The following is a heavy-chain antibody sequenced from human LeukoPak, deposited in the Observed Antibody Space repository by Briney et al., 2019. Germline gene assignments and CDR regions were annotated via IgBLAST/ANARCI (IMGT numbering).Heavy chain of an antibody. Sequence: PSETLSLTCAVSGGSISSDNWWTWIRQPPGKGLEWIGEIYQRGSPNYNPSLKSRVTVSIDKSKNHFSLKLTSVSAADTAVYYCASRCYYDSTGYFPFWGQGTLVTVSS. V-gene: IGHV4-4*02. CDR2: IYQRGSP. J-gene: IGHJ4*02. CDR3: ASRCYYDSTGYFPF. CDR1: GGSISSDNW. D-gene: IGHD3-22*01.